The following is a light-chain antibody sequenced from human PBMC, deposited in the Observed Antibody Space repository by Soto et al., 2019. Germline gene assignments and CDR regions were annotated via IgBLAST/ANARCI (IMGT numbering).Light chain of an antibody. Sequence: QSVLTQPPSASGSPGQSVTISCTGTNNDIGGYTYVSWYQQLPGKAPKLMIYEVNKRPSGIPDRFSGSKSGNTASLTVSGLPPEDEAEYLCSSSSRSINYVFGNGKKVTV. CDR1: NNDIGGYTY. J-gene: IGLJ1*01. V-gene: IGLV2-8*01. CDR3: SSSSRSINYV. CDR2: EVN.